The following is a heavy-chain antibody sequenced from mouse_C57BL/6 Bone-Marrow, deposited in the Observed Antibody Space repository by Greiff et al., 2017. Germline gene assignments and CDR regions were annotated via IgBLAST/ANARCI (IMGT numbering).Heavy chain of an antibody. V-gene: IGHV1-52*01. CDR3: ARWGGSSYYAMDY. CDR2: IDPSDSEP. CDR1: GYTFTSYW. Sequence: QVQLQQPGAELVRPGSSVKLSCKASGYTFTSYWMHWVKQRPIQGLEWIGNIDPSDSEPHYNQKFKDKATLTVDKSSSTAYMQLSSLTSEDSAVYYCARWGGSSYYAMDYWGQGTSVTVSS. D-gene: IGHD1-1*01. J-gene: IGHJ4*01.